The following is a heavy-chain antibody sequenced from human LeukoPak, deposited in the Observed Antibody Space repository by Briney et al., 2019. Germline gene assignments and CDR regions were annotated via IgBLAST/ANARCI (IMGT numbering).Heavy chain of an antibody. V-gene: IGHV4-39*01. CDR1: GGSISSSSYY. Sequence: SETLSLAXTVSGGSISSSSYYWGWIRQPPGKGLEWIGSIYYSGSTYYNPSLKSRVTISVDTSKNQFSLKLSSVTAADTAVYYCARSDLDYYDSSGYAYWGQGTLVTVSS. CDR2: IYYSGST. J-gene: IGHJ4*02. D-gene: IGHD3-22*01. CDR3: ARSDLDYYDSSGYAY.